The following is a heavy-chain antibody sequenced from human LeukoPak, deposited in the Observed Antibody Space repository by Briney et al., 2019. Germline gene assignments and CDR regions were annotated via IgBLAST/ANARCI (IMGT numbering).Heavy chain of an antibody. CDR2: MYYSGST. D-gene: IGHD5-24*01. V-gene: IGHV4-39*01. CDR1: GGSFSSSNYY. CDR3: ARHFDRDGYKSNAFDI. J-gene: IGHJ3*02. Sequence: PETLSLTCTVSGGSFSSSNYYWGWIRQPPGKGLEWIGSMYYSGSTYYNASLRSRVAISVDTSKNQFSLKLTSVTAADTAVYYCARHFDRDGYKSNAFDIWGQGTMVTVSS.